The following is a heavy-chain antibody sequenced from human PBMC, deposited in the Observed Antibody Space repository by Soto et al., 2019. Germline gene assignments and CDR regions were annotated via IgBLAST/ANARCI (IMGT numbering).Heavy chain of an antibody. CDR3: AKEKPTTTCFDS. V-gene: IGHV3-23*01. Sequence: EVQLLESGGRLVQPGGSLRLSCEASGFSFSTYPMTWVRQAPGKGLEWVSLISGSGTNTYYAESVKGRFTISRDNSQNTLYLQMNTLRAEDTAVYYCAKEKPTTTCFDSWGQGTLVTVSS. J-gene: IGHJ4*02. D-gene: IGHD1-1*01. CDR1: GFSFSTYP. CDR2: ISGSGTNT.